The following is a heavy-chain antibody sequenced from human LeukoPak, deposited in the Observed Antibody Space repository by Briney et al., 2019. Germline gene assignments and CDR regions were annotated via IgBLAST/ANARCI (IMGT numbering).Heavy chain of an antibody. D-gene: IGHD1-26*01. CDR3: ARGRVGATTLVFAY. CDR1: GYTFTGHY. CDR2: INPNSGGT. J-gene: IGHJ4*02. Sequence: ASVTVSCKASGYTFTGHYMHWVRQAPGQGLEWMGWINPNSGGTNYAKKFQGRVTMTRDTSISTAYMELSSLRSDDTAVYYCARGRVGATTLVFAYWGQGTLVTVSS. V-gene: IGHV1-2*02.